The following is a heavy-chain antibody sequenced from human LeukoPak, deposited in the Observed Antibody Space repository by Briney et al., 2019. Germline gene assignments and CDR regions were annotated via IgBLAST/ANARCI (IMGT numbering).Heavy chain of an antibody. CDR2: INPNNGGT. D-gene: IGHD2-21*02. CDR3: ARIDYIVVTGIPPYFNS. J-gene: IGHJ4*02. Sequence: ASVTVSCKASGFTFTGYYIHWVRQAPGQGLECMGWINPNNGGTNYAQKFQGRVIMTRDTSISTAYMEVKRLRSDDTAVYYCARIDYIVVTGIPPYFNSWGQGTLVTVSS. V-gene: IGHV1-2*02. CDR1: GFTFTGYY.